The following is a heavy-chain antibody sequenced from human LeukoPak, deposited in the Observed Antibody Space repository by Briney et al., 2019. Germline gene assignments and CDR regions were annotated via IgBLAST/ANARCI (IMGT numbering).Heavy chain of an antibody. CDR3: ASTFPWEKRDIRYGMDV. Sequence: SVKVSCKASGGTFSSYAISWVRQAPGRGLEWMGGIIPIFGTAYYAQKFQGRVTITADESTSTAYMELSSLRSEDTAVYYCASTFPWEKRDIRYGMDVWGQGTTVTVSS. V-gene: IGHV1-69*01. J-gene: IGHJ6*02. CDR2: IIPIFGTA. CDR1: GGTFSSYA. D-gene: IGHD1-26*01.